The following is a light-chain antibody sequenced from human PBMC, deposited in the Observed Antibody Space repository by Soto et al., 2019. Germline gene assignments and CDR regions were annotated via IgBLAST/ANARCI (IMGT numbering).Light chain of an antibody. Sequence: EIVLTQSPGTLSLSPGERATLSCRASQSVNSKFLAWYQQKPGQAPSLLIYGVSSRATGIPDRFSGSGSGTDFTLIISRLEPEDFGVYSCPPYDGPPFTFGPGTKVDIK. CDR1: QSVNSKF. CDR2: GVS. CDR3: PPYDGPPFT. J-gene: IGKJ3*01. V-gene: IGKV3-20*01.